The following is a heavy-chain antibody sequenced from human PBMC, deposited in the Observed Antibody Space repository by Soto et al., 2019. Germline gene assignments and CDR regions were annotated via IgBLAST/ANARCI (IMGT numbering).Heavy chain of an antibody. CDR1: GFTFSSYS. V-gene: IGHV3-48*02. Sequence: EVQLVESGGGLVQPGGSLRLSFAASGFTFSSYSMNWVRQAPGKGLEGVSYIISSSSTISYADSVKGRFTISIDNAKNSLYLQMNSLRDEDTAVYYCARERGYSSTWYYFDYWGQETLVTVSS. CDR3: ARERGYSSTWYYFDY. J-gene: IGHJ4*02. D-gene: IGHD6-13*01. CDR2: IISSSSTI.